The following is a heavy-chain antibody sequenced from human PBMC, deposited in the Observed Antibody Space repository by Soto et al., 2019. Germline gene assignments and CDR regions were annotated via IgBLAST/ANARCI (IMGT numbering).Heavy chain of an antibody. CDR1: GYGFTTYG. CDR2: ISAYNGNT. D-gene: IGHD6-19*01. CDR3: AREGAVAVGGAFYYNGMDV. V-gene: IGHV1-18*04. J-gene: IGHJ6*02. Sequence: ASVKVSCKASGYGFTTYGISWVRQATGQGLEWMGWISAYNGNTNYAQKLQGRVTMTTDTSTSTAYMEVRSLRSDDTAVYYCAREGAVAVGGAFYYNGMDVWGQGTTVTV.